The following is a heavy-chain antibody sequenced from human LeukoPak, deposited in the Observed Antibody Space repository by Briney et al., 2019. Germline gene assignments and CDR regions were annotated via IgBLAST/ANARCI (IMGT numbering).Heavy chain of an antibody. D-gene: IGHD1-26*01. Sequence: TLSLTCTVSGGSISSGGYYWSWIRQHPGKGLEWIGYIYDSGSTYYNPSLKSRVTMSVDTSKNQFSLKLNSVTAADTAVYYWASREGGGRATFWGQGTMVTVSS. CDR3: ASREGGGRATF. CDR2: IYDSGST. V-gene: IGHV4-31*03. J-gene: IGHJ3*01. CDR1: GGSISSGGYY.